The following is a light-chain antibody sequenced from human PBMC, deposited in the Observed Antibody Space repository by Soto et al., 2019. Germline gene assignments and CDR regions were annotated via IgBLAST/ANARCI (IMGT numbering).Light chain of an antibody. Sequence: EIVLTQSPGTLSLSPGERATLSCRAGQSVLSNYVPWYQHKPRQAPRPLIFGASTTATGIPDWFSGSGSGTDFTLTISRLEPEDFAVYYCQQYGSSPTFGGWTKVDIK. CDR2: GAS. J-gene: IGKJ4*01. CDR3: QQYGSSPT. CDR1: QSVLSNY. V-gene: IGKV3-20*01.